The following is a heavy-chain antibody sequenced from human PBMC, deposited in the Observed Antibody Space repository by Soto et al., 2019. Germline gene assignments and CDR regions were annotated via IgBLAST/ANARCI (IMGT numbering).Heavy chain of an antibody. CDR1: GGTFSSYA. D-gene: IGHD3-3*01. CDR2: IIPIFGTA. CDR3: ARSRSSVFWSGYPAMPYYYYSGMDV. V-gene: IGHV1-69*06. J-gene: IGHJ6*02. Sequence: QVQLVQSGAEVKKPGASVKVSCKASGGTFSSYAISWVRQAPGQGLEWMGGIIPIFGTANYAQKCQGRVTITADKSTSTAYMELSSLRSEDTAVYYCARSRSSVFWSGYPAMPYYYYSGMDVWGQGTTVTVSS.